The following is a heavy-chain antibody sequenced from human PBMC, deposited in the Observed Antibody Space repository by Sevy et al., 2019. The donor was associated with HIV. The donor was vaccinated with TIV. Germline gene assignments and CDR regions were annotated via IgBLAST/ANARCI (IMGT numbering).Heavy chain of an antibody. Sequence: GGSLRLSCAASGFTFSNAWMSWVRQAPGKGLEWIGRIKSKTDGGTTDYAAPVKGRFTISRDDSKNTLYLQMNSLKTEDTAVYYCIIEEKYHYDSSGRHTRDYWGQGTLVTVSS. CDR1: GFTFSNAW. D-gene: IGHD3-22*01. V-gene: IGHV3-15*01. CDR2: IKSKTDGGTT. J-gene: IGHJ4*02. CDR3: IIEEKYHYDSSGRHTRDY.